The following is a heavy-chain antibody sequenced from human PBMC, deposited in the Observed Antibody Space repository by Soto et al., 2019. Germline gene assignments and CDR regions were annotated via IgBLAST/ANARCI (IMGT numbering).Heavy chain of an antibody. J-gene: IGHJ3*02. Sequence: GESLKISCKGSGYSFTSYWIGWVRQMPGKGLEWMGIIYPGDSDTRYSPSFQGQVTISADKSISTAYLQWSSLKASDTAMYYCARPPEGYCSGGSCYMGAFDIWGQGTMVTVSS. V-gene: IGHV5-51*01. D-gene: IGHD2-15*01. CDR3: ARPPEGYCSGGSCYMGAFDI. CDR2: IYPGDSDT. CDR1: GYSFTSYW.